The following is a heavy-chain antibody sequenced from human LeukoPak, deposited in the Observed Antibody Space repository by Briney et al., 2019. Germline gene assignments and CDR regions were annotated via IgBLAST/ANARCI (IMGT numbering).Heavy chain of an antibody. CDR1: GYTFTSYD. J-gene: IGHJ6*03. CDR2: MNPNSGNT. Sequence: ASVKVSCKASGYTFTSYDINWVRQATGQGLEWMGWMNPNSGNTGYAQKFQGRVTITRNTSMSTAYMELSSLRSEDTAVYYCARGLVGKDYYYYYMDVWGKGTTVTVSS. D-gene: IGHD6-19*01. V-gene: IGHV1-8*03. CDR3: ARGLVGKDYYYYYMDV.